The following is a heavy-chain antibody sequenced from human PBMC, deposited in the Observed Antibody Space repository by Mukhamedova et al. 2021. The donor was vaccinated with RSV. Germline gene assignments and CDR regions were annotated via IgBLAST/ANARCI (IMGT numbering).Heavy chain of an antibody. CDR2: IYWDDDK. Sequence: GKALEWLAIIYWDDDKRYRPSLKSRLSITKDTSKNQVVFTMNNLDPVDTATYYCAHRRYAGWHFFDYWGQGILVTVSS. D-gene: IGHD6-19*01. CDR3: AHRRYAGWHFFDY. J-gene: IGHJ4*02. V-gene: IGHV2-5*02.